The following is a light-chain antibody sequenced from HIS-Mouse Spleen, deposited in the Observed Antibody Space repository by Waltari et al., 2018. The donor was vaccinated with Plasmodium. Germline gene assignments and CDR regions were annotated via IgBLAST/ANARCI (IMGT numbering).Light chain of an antibody. Sequence: SYELTPPPSVSVSPGQTARITCSGDALPKKYAYWYQQKSGQAPVLVIYEDSKRTSGIPERFSGSSSGTMATLTISGAQVEDEADYYCYSTDSSGNHRVFGGGTKLTVL. V-gene: IGLV3-10*01. CDR1: ALPKKY. J-gene: IGLJ3*02. CDR3: YSTDSSGNHRV. CDR2: EDS.